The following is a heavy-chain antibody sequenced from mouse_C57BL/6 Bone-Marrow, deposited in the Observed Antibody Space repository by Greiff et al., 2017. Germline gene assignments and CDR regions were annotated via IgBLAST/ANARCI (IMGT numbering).Heavy chain of an antibody. D-gene: IGHD4-1*01. CDR3: TRWGANWALFDY. Sequence: EVQLQQSGTVLARPGASVKMSCKTSGYTFTSYWMHWVKQRPGQGLEWMGAIYPGNSDTSYNQKFKGKAKLTAVTSASTAYMELSSLTNEDSAVYYCTRWGANWALFDYWGQGTTLTVSS. CDR2: IYPGNSDT. J-gene: IGHJ2*01. V-gene: IGHV1-5*01. CDR1: GYTFTSYW.